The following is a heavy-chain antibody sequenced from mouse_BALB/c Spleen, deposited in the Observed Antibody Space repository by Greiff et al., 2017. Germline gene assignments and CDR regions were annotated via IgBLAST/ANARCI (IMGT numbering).Heavy chain of an antibody. CDR2: ISSGGSYT. V-gene: IGHV5-6*01. D-gene: IGHD3-3*01. J-gene: IGHJ3*01. Sequence: EVQRVESGGDLVKPGGSLKLSCAASGFTFSSYGMSWVRQTPDKRLEWVATISSGGSYTYYPDSVKGRFTISRDNAKNTLYLQMSSLKSEDTAMYYCARRGDAFAYWGQGTLVTVSA. CDR3: ARRGDAFAY. CDR1: GFTFSSYG.